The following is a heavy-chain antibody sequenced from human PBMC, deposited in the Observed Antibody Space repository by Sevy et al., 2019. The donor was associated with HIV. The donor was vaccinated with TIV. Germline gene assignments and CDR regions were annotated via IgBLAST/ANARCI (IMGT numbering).Heavy chain of an antibody. CDR1: GFTFSSYA. J-gene: IGHJ4*02. CDR2: ISGSGGST. CDR3: AKGPYGRVTTIPYYFDY. D-gene: IGHD4-4*01. V-gene: IGHV3-23*01. Sequence: GGSLRLSCAASGFTFSSYAMSWVRQAPGKGLEWVSAISGSGGSTYYADSVKGRFTISRDNSKNTQYLQMNSLRAEDTAVYYCAKGPYGRVTTIPYYFDYWGQGTLVTVSS.